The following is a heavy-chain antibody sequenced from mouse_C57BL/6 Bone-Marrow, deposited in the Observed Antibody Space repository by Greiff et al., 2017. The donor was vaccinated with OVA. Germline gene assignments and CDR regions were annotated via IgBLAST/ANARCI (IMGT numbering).Heavy chain of an antibody. D-gene: IGHD2-4*01. CDR1: GYTFTSYW. Sequence: QVQLQQSGAELVRPGSSVKLSCKASGYTFTSYWMHWVKQRPIQGLEWIGNIDPSDSGTHYNQKFKDKATLTVDKSSSTAYMQLSSLTSEDSAVYDCASGGYDYDEAFDDWGQGTTLTVSS. CDR3: ASGGYDYDEAFDD. J-gene: IGHJ2*01. CDR2: IDPSDSGT. V-gene: IGHV1-52*01.